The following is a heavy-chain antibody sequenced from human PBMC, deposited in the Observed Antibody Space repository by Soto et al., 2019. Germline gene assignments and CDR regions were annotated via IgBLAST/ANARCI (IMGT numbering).Heavy chain of an antibody. CDR2: ISGSGGST. D-gene: IGHD7-27*01. CDR3: AKEFLQDWGQDSYYGMDV. J-gene: IGHJ6*02. Sequence: EVQLLESGGGLVQPGGSLRLSCAASAFTYSDYAMTWVRQAPGKGLEWVSAISGSGGSTYYADSVKGRFTISRDNSKNTLYLQRNSLRAEDTAVYYCAKEFLQDWGQDSYYGMDVWGQGTTVTVSS. V-gene: IGHV3-23*01. CDR1: AFTYSDYA.